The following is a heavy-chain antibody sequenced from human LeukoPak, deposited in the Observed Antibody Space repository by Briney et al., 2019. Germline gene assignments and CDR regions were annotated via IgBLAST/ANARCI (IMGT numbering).Heavy chain of an antibody. J-gene: IGHJ4*02. CDR2: IRSGGTNT. CDR3: ARYRGYGDYSIPGIDY. D-gene: IGHD4-17*01. V-gene: IGHV3-48*04. CDR1: GFTFSSFS. Sequence: PGGSLRLSCAASGFTFSSFSMNWVRQAPGKGLEWVSYIRSGGTNTDYTGSVKGRFTISRDSAKNSLYLQMNSLRVEDTAVYYCARYRGYGDYSIPGIDYWGQGTLVTVSS.